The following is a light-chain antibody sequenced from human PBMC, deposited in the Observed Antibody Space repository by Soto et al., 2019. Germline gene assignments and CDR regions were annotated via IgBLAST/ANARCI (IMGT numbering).Light chain of an antibody. CDR1: QGISNY. V-gene: IGKV1-27*01. CDR2: AAS. Sequence: DIQVTQSPSSLSSSVGDRVTITCLGSQGISNYLAWYQQKPGKVPKLLIYAASTLQSGVPSRFSGSGSGTDFTLTISSLQPEDVATYYCQKYNSAPLTFGGGTKVDIK. J-gene: IGKJ4*01. CDR3: QKYNSAPLT.